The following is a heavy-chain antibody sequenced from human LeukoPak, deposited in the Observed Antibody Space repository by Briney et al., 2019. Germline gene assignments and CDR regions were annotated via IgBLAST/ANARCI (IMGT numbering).Heavy chain of an antibody. V-gene: IGHV1-18*04. Sequence: ASVKLSCTASGSTFITYGISWVRQAPGQGLEWMGWISADNGNTNYGQKVQGRVTMSTDTSTSTAYMELRSLRSDDTAVYYCARDRGYSRISPFDTWGQGTLVTVSS. CDR1: GSTFITYG. CDR3: ARDRGYSRISPFDT. J-gene: IGHJ4*02. CDR2: ISADNGNT. D-gene: IGHD6-13*01.